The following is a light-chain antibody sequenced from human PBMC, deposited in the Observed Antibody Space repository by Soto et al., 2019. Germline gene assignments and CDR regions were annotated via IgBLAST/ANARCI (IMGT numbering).Light chain of an antibody. CDR1: SSDDGTYNY. Sequence: QSVLTQPPSASGSPGQSVTISCTGTSSDDGTYNYVSWYQQHPGKAPKLMIYEVTKRPSGVPDRFSGSRSGITASLTVSGLQAEDEADYYCSSYAGSNNFVVFGGGTQLTVL. J-gene: IGLJ2*01. CDR2: EVT. CDR3: SSYAGSNNFVV. V-gene: IGLV2-8*01.